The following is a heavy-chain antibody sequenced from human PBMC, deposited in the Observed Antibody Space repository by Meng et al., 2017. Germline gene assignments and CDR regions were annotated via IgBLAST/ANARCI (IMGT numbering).Heavy chain of an antibody. Sequence: LPGAAPGFTFSSYAMSWVRQAPGKGLEWVSAISGSGGSTYYADSVKGRFTISRDNSKNTLYLQMNSLRAEDTAVYYCAKDLGRSITMVRGVRNWFDPWGQGTLVTVSS. CDR2: ISGSGGST. J-gene: IGHJ5*02. V-gene: IGHV3-23*01. D-gene: IGHD3-10*01. CDR3: AKDLGRSITMVRGVRNWFDP. CDR1: GFTFSSYA.